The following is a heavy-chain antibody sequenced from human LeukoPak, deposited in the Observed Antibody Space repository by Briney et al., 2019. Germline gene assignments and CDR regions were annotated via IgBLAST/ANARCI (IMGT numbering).Heavy chain of an antibody. CDR1: GASISSYY. V-gene: IGHV4-4*07. Sequence: SQTLSLTCTVSGASISSYYWSSIRQPAGKGLEWIGRIYTSGSTNYNPSLKSRVTMSVDTSKNQFSLKLSSVTAADTAVYYCARDLMVRGVITFYNWFDPWGQGTLVTVSS. D-gene: IGHD3-10*01. CDR3: ARDLMVRGVITFYNWFDP. CDR2: IYTSGST. J-gene: IGHJ5*02.